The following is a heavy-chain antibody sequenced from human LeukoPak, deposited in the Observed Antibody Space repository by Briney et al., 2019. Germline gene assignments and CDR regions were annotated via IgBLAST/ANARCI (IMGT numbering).Heavy chain of an antibody. CDR2: IYTSGST. J-gene: IGHJ4*02. V-gene: IGHV4-59*10. CDR1: GGSFSGYY. D-gene: IGHD3-22*01. Sequence: SETLSLTCAVYGGSFSGYYWSWIRQPPGKGLEWIGRIYTSGSTNYNPSLKSRVTMSVDTSKNQFSLKLSSVTAADTAVYYCARSGGYYDSSGYYDWGQGTLVTVSS. CDR3: ARSGGYYDSSGYYD.